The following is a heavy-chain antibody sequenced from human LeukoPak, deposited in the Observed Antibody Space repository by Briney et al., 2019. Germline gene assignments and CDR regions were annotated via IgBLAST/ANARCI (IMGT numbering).Heavy chain of an antibody. V-gene: IGHV3-15*01. CDR2: IQSNADGGTT. CDR3: SVHCISSTCYDYYYRINV. J-gene: IGHJ6*02. D-gene: IGHD2-2*01. CDR1: GFTSSSAW. Sequence: GGSLRLSCAVSGFTSSSAWMSWVRQAPGKGLEWVGRIQSNADGGTTDYAAPVKGRFTISRDDSKNTLFLQMNSLKTEDTAVYYCSVHCISSTCYDYYYRINVWGRGTTVTVSS.